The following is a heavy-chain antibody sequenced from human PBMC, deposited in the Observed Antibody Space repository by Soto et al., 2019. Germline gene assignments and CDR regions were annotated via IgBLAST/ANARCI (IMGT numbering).Heavy chain of an antibody. Sequence: GGSLRLSCAASGFTFSSYAMSWVRQAPGKGLEWVSAISGSGGSTYYADSVKGRFTISRDNSKNTLYLQMNSLRAEDTAVYYCAIRSVRGTAMAIPQDYWGQGTLVTVSS. CDR2: ISGSGGST. D-gene: IGHD5-18*01. V-gene: IGHV3-23*01. CDR3: AIRSVRGTAMAIPQDY. CDR1: GFTFSSYA. J-gene: IGHJ4*02.